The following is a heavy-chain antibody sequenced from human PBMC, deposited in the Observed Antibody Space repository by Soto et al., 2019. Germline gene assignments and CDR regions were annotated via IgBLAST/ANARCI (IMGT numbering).Heavy chain of an antibody. CDR1: GYSFTSYW. D-gene: IGHD3-10*01. CDR3: ASNLWFGELLLPYYYYGMDV. J-gene: IGHJ6*02. Sequence: GESLKISCKGSGYSFTSYWIGWVRQMPGKGLEWMGIIYPGDSDTRYSPSFQGQVTISADKSISTAYLQWSSLKASDTAMYYFASNLWFGELLLPYYYYGMDVWGQGTTVTVSS. V-gene: IGHV5-51*01. CDR2: IYPGDSDT.